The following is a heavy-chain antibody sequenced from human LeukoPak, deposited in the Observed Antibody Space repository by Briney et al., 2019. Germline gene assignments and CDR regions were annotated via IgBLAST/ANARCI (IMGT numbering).Heavy chain of an antibody. CDR3: ARGKGSARGRGARWMDV. CDR1: GGSFSGYY. D-gene: IGHD1-26*01. V-gene: IGHV4-34*01. CDR2: VNHSGST. J-gene: IGHJ6*04. Sequence: SETLSLTCAVYGGSFSGYYWSWIRQPPARGGDWMGEVNHSGSTNHNPPLKRRVTLPVDTSKNQFSLKLSSVTAADTAVYYCARGKGSARGRGARWMDVWGKGTTVTVSS.